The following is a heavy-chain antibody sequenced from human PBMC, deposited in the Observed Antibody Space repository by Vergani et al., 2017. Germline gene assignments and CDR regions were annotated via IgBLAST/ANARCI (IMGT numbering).Heavy chain of an antibody. J-gene: IGHJ5*02. V-gene: IGHV4-4*02. Sequence: QLQLQESGPGLVKPSETLSLTCTVSGGSISSSNWWSWVRQPPGKGLEWIGEIYHSGSTNYNPSLKSRVTISVDKSKNQFSLKLSSVTAADTAVYYCARVYHEVAAYYWFDPWGQGTLVTVSS. CDR1: GGSISSSNW. CDR3: ARVYHEVAAYYWFDP. D-gene: IGHD2-15*01. CDR2: IYHSGST.